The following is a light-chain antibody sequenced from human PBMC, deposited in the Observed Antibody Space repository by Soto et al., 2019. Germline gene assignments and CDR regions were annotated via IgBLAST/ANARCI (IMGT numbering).Light chain of an antibody. J-gene: IGKJ5*01. Sequence: EIVMTQSPATLSVSPGERATLSCRASQSVSSSFLACYQQKPGQAPRLLIYDTSTRATGIPARFSGSGSGTEFTLTISSLQSEDFAVYYCQQYNNWPPITFGQGTRLEI. CDR2: DTS. CDR1: QSVSSS. CDR3: QQYNNWPPIT. V-gene: IGKV3-15*01.